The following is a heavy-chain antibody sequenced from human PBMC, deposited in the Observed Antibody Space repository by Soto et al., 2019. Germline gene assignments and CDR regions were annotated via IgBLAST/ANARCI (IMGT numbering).Heavy chain of an antibody. CDR1: GGSISSYY. CDR2: IYYSGST. V-gene: IGHV4-59*01. J-gene: IGHJ4*02. Sequence: SETLSLTCTVSGGSISSYYWSWIRQPPGKGLEWIGYIYYSGSTNYNPSLKSRVTISVDTSKNQFSLKLSSVTAADTAVYYCARVKAEYYDILTGYYGIDYWGQGTTVTVYS. D-gene: IGHD3-9*01. CDR3: ARVKAEYYDILTGYYGIDY.